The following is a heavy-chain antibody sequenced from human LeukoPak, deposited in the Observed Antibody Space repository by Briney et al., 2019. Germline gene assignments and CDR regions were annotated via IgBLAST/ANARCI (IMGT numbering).Heavy chain of an antibody. Sequence: SETLSLTCTVSGGSISDYYWSWIRQPPGKGLKWIGYIYYIGSTNYNPSLKSRVTMSVDTSKNQFSLKLSSVTAADTAVYHCARGDSSGRVDSWGQGTLVTVSS. J-gene: IGHJ4*02. D-gene: IGHD6-19*01. CDR1: GGSISDYY. CDR3: ARGDSSGRVDS. CDR2: IYYIGST. V-gene: IGHV4-59*01.